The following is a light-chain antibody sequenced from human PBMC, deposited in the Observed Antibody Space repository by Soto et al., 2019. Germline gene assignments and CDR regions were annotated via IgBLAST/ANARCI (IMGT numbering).Light chain of an antibody. J-gene: IGKJ1*01. CDR1: QSVSSN. CDR3: QQYGSSFAT. V-gene: IGKV3-20*01. CDR2: GAS. Sequence: EIVLTQSPGTLSLSPGERATLSCRASQSVSSNLAWYRQTPGQAPRLLIYGASTRATDTPARFSGSGSGTDFTLTITGVEPADFALYYCQQYGSSFATFGQGTQLEV.